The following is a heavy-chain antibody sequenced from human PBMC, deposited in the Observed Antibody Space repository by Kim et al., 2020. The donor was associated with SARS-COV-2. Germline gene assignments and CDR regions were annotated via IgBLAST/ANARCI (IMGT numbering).Heavy chain of an antibody. J-gene: IGHJ6*03. CDR3: ARGTVLGLWYYYMDV. CDR2: INHSGST. CDR1: GGSFSGYY. Sequence: SETLSLTCAVYGGSFSGYYWSWIRQPPGKGLEWIGEINHSGSTNYNPSLKSRVTISVDTSKNQFSLKLSSVTAADTAVYYCARGTVLGLWYYYMDVWGKGTTVTVSS. V-gene: IGHV4-34*01. D-gene: IGHD3-16*01.